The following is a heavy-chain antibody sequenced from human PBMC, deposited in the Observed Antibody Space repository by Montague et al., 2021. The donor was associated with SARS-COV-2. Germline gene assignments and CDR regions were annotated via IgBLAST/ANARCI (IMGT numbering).Heavy chain of an antibody. J-gene: IGHJ6*02. CDR1: GFTFSGRE. D-gene: IGHD3-10*01. CDR2: ITSDGGII. Sequence: SLRLSCAASGFTFSGREVNWVRQAPGKGLEWVSYITSDGGIIYYADFVEGRFTISRDNAKNSLYLHMNSLRVGDTAVYYCATLARGLFDHGMDVWGQGTTVTVSS. V-gene: IGHV3-48*03. CDR3: ATLARGLFDHGMDV.